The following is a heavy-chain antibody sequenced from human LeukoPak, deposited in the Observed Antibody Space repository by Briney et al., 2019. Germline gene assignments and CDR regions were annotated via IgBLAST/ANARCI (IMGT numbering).Heavy chain of an antibody. CDR2: IYYSGST. D-gene: IGHD1-1*01. J-gene: IGHJ4*02. CDR1: GGSVSSGTYY. Sequence: SETLSLTCTVSGGSVSSGTYYWSWIRQPPGKGLEWIGYIYYSGSTNYNPSLKSRVTISIDTSKNQFSLKLSSVTAADTAVYYCARDRVRGNANPYFDCWGQGTLVTVSS. CDR3: ARDRVRGNANPYFDC. V-gene: IGHV4-61*01.